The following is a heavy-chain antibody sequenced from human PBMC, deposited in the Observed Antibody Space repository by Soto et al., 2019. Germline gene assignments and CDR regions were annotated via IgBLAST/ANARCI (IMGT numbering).Heavy chain of an antibody. Sequence: EVQLLESGGDLVQPGGSLRLSCTASGFTFSNYAMSWVRQARGKGLEWVSTIIGSGDKTYYTDSVKGRFTISRDNSKNTVFLQLNSLGGEDTAVYYCAKGLRSEWWDIDYWGQGTLVSVSP. V-gene: IGHV3-23*01. D-gene: IGHD2-15*01. CDR3: AKGLRSEWWDIDY. CDR1: GFTFSNYA. J-gene: IGHJ4*02. CDR2: IIGSGDKT.